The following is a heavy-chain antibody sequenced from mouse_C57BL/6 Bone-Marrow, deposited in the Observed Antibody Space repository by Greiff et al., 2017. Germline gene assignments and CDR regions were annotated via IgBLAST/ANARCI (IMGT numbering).Heavy chain of an antibody. Sequence: QVQLQQSGAELARPGASVQLSCKASGYTFTSSGISWVKQRTGQGLEWIGEIYPRSGNTYYNEKFKGKATLTADKSSSTAYMELRSLTSEDSAVYFCALLFYYAMDYWGQGTSVTGSS. V-gene: IGHV1-81*01. CDR1: GYTFTSSG. J-gene: IGHJ4*01. D-gene: IGHD2-10*01. CDR2: IYPRSGNT. CDR3: ALLFYYAMDY.